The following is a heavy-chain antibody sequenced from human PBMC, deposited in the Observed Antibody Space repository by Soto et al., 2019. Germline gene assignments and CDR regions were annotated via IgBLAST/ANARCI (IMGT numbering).Heavy chain of an antibody. CDR1: GGSISSYY. D-gene: IGHD2-15*01. V-gene: IGHV4-59*08. CDR3: ARFRAGGCSFDY. Sequence: TLSLTYTVSGGSISSYYWSWLRQHPGKGLEWIRYNNYSGSTNYNPSLKSQLNVSIDTSQNQFSLKMSSVTAADTAVYYCARFRAGGCSFDYWGQGTLVTVSS. J-gene: IGHJ4*02. CDR2: NNYSGST.